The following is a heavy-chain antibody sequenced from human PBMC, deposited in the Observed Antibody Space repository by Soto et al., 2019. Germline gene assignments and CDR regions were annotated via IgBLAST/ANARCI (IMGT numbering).Heavy chain of an antibody. Sequence: QVQLVESGGGVVQPGGSLRLSCAASGFTFSSYGMHWVRQAPGKGLEWVAVISYDGSNKYYADSVKGRFTISRDNSKNTLYLQMNSLRAEDTAVYYCAKDPEVVAATPPLDWGQGTLVTVSS. CDR3: AKDPEVVAATPPLD. V-gene: IGHV3-30*18. J-gene: IGHJ4*02. CDR1: GFTFSSYG. D-gene: IGHD2-15*01. CDR2: ISYDGSNK.